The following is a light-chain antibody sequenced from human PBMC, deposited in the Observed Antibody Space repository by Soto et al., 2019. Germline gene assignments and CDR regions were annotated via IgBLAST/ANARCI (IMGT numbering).Light chain of an antibody. CDR1: QSVNTN. V-gene: IGKV3-15*01. CDR3: QQYKNWPPVT. Sequence: ETVMTQSPATLSVSLGERATLSCRASQSVNTNLARYQQKPGQAPRLLIYGASIRATGVPARFSGSGSGTDFTLTISSLQPEDFAVYFCQQYKNWPPVTFGGGTKVDIK. J-gene: IGKJ4*01. CDR2: GAS.